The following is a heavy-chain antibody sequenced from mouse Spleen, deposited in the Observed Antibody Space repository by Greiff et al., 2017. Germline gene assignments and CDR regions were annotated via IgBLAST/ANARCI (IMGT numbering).Heavy chain of an antibody. CDR2: IYPGSGST. D-gene: IGHD2-4*01. CDR1: GYTFTSYW. CDR3: ARWDDYDYDRDFDY. Sequence: QVQLQQPGAELVKPGASVKMSCKASGYTFTSYWITWVKQRPGQGLEWIGDIYPGSGSTNYNEKFKSKATLTVDTSSSTAYMQLSSLTSEDSAVYYCARWDDYDYDRDFDYWGQGTTLTVSS. J-gene: IGHJ2*01. V-gene: IGHV1-55*01.